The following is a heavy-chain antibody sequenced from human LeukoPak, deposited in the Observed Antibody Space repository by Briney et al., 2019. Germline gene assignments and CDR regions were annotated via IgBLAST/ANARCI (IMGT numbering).Heavy chain of an antibody. CDR3: ARAFTIFGVVIRYYFDY. D-gene: IGHD3-3*01. Sequence: KPGGSLRLSCAASGFTFSNAWMSWVRQPPGKGLEWIGEINHSGSTNYNPSLKSRVTISVDTSKNQFSLKLSSVTAADTAVYYCARAFTIFGVVIRYYFDYWGQGTLVTVSS. J-gene: IGHJ4*02. CDR2: INHSGST. V-gene: IGHV4-34*01. CDR1: GFTFSNAW.